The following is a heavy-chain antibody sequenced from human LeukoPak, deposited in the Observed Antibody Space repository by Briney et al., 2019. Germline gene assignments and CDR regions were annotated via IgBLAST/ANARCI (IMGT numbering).Heavy chain of an antibody. CDR2: INAGNGNT. Sequence: ASVKVSCKASGYTFTSYAMHWVRQAPGQRLEWMGWINAGNGNTKYSQKFQGRVTITRDTSASTAYMELSSLRSEDTAVYYCARDAYCGGDCYSHFDYWGQGTLVTVSS. J-gene: IGHJ4*02. D-gene: IGHD2-21*02. V-gene: IGHV1-3*01. CDR1: GYTFTSYA. CDR3: ARDAYCGGDCYSHFDY.